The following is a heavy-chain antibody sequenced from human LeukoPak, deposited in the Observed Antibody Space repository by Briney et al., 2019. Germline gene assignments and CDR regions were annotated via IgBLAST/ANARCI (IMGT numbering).Heavy chain of an antibody. CDR2: INPSGGST. J-gene: IGHJ4*02. CDR1: GYTFTSYY. Sequence: ASVKVSCKASGYTFTSYYMHWVREAPGQELEWMGIINPSGGSTSYAQKFQGRVTMTRDTSTSTVYMELSSLRSEDTAVYYCARVRSSGWTPFDYWGQGTLVTVSS. CDR3: ARVRSSGWTPFDY. D-gene: IGHD6-19*01. V-gene: IGHV1-46*01.